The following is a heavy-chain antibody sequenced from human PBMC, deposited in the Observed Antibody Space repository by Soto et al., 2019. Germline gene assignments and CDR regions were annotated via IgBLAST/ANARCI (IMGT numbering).Heavy chain of an antibody. Sequence: SVKVSCKASGGTFSSYAISWVRQAPGQGLEWMGGVIPIFGTANYAQKFQGRVTITADKSTSTAYMELSSLRSEDTAVYYCARDNPPSIATPGGYYGMDVWGQGTTVTVSS. CDR2: VIPIFGTA. CDR1: GGTFSSYA. V-gene: IGHV1-69*06. J-gene: IGHJ6*02. CDR3: ARDNPPSIATPGGYYGMDV. D-gene: IGHD6-6*01.